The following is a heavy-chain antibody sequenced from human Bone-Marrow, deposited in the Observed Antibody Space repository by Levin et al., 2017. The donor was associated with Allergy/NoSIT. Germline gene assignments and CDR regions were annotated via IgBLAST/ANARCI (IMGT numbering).Heavy chain of an antibody. CDR1: GFTFSNAW. CDR2: IKSKTDGGTT. V-gene: IGHV3-15*01. Sequence: GGSLRLSCAASGFTFSNAWMSWVRQAPGKGLEWVGRIKSKTDGGTTDYAAPVKGRFTISRDDSKNTLYLQMNSLKTEDTAVYYCTTVGASPAKYYYGPNPIDYWGQGTLVTVSS. D-gene: IGHD3-10*01. CDR3: TTVGASPAKYYYGPNPIDY. J-gene: IGHJ4*02.